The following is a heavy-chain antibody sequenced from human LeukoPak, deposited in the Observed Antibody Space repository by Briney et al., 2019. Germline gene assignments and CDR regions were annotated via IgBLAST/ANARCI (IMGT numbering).Heavy chain of an antibody. CDR1: GGSISSSSYY. Sequence: SETLSLTCTVSGGSISSSSYYWGWIRQPPGKGLEWIESIYYSGSTYYNPSLKSRVTISVDTSKNQFSLKLSSVTAADTAVYYCAREGTLRFFDPWGQGTLVTVSS. CDR3: AREGTLRFFDP. CDR2: IYYSGST. D-gene: IGHD3-3*01. V-gene: IGHV4-39*07. J-gene: IGHJ5*02.